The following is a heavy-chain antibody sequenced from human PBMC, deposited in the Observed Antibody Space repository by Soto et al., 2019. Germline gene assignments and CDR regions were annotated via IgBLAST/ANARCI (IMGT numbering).Heavy chain of an antibody. CDR2: IDWDDDR. CDR3: ARISSVTTEYFFDS. Sequence: FGLTLVNPTQILALTCTFSGFSLTTSGMSVNWIRQRPGQALEWLARIDWDDDRYYSTSLKTRLTISKDTSKNQVVLTMTNMDPVDTATYYCARISSVTTEYFFDSWGQGTQVTVSS. D-gene: IGHD4-17*01. CDR1: GFSLTTSGMS. J-gene: IGHJ4*02. V-gene: IGHV2-70*11.